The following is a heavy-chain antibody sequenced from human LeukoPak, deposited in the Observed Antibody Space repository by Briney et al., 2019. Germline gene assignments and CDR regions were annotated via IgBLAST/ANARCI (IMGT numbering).Heavy chain of an antibody. V-gene: IGHV4-59*08. CDR3: ASAPITYYYDSSGYSHFDY. Sequence: SETLSLTCTVSGGSISSYYWSWIRQPPGKGLEWIGSIYHSGSTYYNPSLKSRVTISVDTSKNQFSLKLSSVTAADTAVYYCASAPITYYYDSSGYSHFDYWGQGTLVTVSS. J-gene: IGHJ4*02. CDR1: GGSISSYY. D-gene: IGHD3-22*01. CDR2: IYHSGST.